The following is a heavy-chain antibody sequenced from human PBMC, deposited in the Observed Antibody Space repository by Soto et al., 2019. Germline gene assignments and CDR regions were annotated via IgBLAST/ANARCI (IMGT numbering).Heavy chain of an antibody. D-gene: IGHD2-2*01. V-gene: IGHV3-23*01. CDR3: AKDGISCSSTSCYYYYYMDV. J-gene: IGHJ6*03. CDR1: GFTFSSYA. CDR2: ISGSGGST. Sequence: GGSLRLSCAASGFTFSSYAMSWVRQAPGKGLEWVSAISGSGGSTYYADSVKGRFTISRDNSKNTLYLQMNSLRAEDTAVYYCAKDGISCSSTSCYYYYYMDVWGKGTTVTVSS.